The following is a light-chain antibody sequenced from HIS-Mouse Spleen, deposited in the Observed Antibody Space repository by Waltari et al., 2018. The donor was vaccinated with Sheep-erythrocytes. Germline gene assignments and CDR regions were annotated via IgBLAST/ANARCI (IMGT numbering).Light chain of an antibody. CDR3: CSYAGSSTLV. CDR1: SSDVGSYNL. V-gene: IGLV2-23*01. Sequence: QSALTQPASVSGSPGPSITISCTGTSSDVGSYNLVSWYQQHPGKAPKLMIYEGSKRPSGVSKRFSGSKSGNTASLTISGRQAEDEADYYCCSYAGSSTLVFGGGTKLTVL. CDR2: EGS. J-gene: IGLJ2*01.